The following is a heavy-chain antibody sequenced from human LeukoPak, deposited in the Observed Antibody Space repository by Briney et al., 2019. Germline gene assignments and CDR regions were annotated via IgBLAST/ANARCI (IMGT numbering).Heavy chain of an antibody. V-gene: IGHV3-49*04. CDR2: IRSKAYGGTT. CDR1: GFTFGDYA. CDR3: TRDSGWYDYYYYMDV. D-gene: IGHD6-19*01. Sequence: GGSLRLSCTASGFTFGDYAMSWVRQAPGKGLEWVGFIRSKAYGGTTEYAASVKGRFIMSRDDSKSIAYLQMNSLKTEDTAVYYCTRDSGWYDYYYYMDVWGKGTTVTISS. J-gene: IGHJ6*03.